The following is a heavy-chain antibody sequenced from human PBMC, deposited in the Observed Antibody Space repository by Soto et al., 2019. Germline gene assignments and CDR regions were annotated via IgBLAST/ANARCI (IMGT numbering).Heavy chain of an antibody. CDR3: ARAPGHSVNSSGWQIDY. Sequence: QVQLVESGGGVVQPGRSLRLSCAASVFTFSDYAMYWVRQAPGKGLEWVSVISFDGNIKFYTGSVKGRFTISRDNSKNTLHLQVNSPRTEDTALYYCARAPGHSVNSSGWQIDYWGQGTLVTVSS. CDR1: VFTFSDYA. V-gene: IGHV3-30-3*01. CDR2: ISFDGNIK. J-gene: IGHJ4*02. D-gene: IGHD6-19*01.